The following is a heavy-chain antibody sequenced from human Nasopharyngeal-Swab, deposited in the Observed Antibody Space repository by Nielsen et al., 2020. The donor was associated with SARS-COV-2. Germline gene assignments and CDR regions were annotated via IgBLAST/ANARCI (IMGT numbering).Heavy chain of an antibody. CDR3: ARDRNFVWNGAVGLDY. J-gene: IGHJ4*02. D-gene: IGHD1-1*01. Sequence: WIRQPPGKGLEWIGSIYYSGSTYYNPSLKSRVTISVDTSKNQFSLKQSSVTAADTAVYYCARDRNFVWNGAVGLDYWGQGTLVTVSS. CDR2: IYYSGST. V-gene: IGHV4-39*07.